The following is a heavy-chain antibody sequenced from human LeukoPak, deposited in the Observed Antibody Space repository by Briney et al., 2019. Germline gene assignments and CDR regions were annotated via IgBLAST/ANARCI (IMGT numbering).Heavy chain of an antibody. CDR3: ARGPLDSGYTYFDY. V-gene: IGHV4-59*02. D-gene: IGHD5-12*01. J-gene: IGHJ4*02. CDR2: FSYSGST. Sequence: SETLSLTCTVSGGSVSSNYWSWIRQPPGKGLEWIGYFSYSGSTNYNPSLKSRVTISVDTSKNQFSLKLSSVTAADTAVYYCARGPLDSGYTYFDYWGQGTLVSVAS. CDR1: GGSVSSNY.